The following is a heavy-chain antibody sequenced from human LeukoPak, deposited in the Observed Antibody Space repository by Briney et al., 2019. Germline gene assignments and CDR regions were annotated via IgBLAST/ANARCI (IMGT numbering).Heavy chain of an antibody. D-gene: IGHD2-15*01. V-gene: IGHV4-59*01. CDR2: IHYTGST. J-gene: IGHJ4*02. CDR1: GGSINSYY. CDR3: ARGVPLVVVAATGYFDY. Sequence: SGTLSLTCTVSGGSINSYYWSWIRQPPGRGLECIGYIHYTGSTNYNPSLKSRVTISVDTSKSQFSLKLSSVTAADTAVYYCARGVPLVVVAATGYFDYWGQGTLVTVSS.